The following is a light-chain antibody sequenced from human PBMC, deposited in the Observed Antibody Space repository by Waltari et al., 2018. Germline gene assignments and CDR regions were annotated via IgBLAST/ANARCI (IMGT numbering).Light chain of an antibody. CDR3: ASWDDTLNGVV. Sequence: QSVVTQPPSASGNPGQRVNISCSGSIFNIGYYIVSWDQILPGMAPRLLIYTNNQRPSGVPDRFSGSKSGTSASLAISGLQSEDEADYYCASWDDTLNGVVFGGGTKLTVL. CDR2: TNN. V-gene: IGLV1-44*01. J-gene: IGLJ2*01. CDR1: IFNIGYYI.